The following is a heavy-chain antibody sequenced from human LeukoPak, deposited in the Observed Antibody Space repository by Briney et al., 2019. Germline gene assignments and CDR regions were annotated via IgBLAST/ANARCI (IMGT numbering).Heavy chain of an antibody. CDR1: GDSVSSNSVT. D-gene: IGHD2-2*01. V-gene: IGHV6-1*01. CDR2: TYYRSTWYN. CDR3: ARRLTQYDCFDP. Sequence: SQILSLTCAISGDSVSSNSVTWNWIRQSPSRGLEWLGRTYYRSTWYNDYAVSVRGRITVSPDTSKNQFSLHLNSVTPEDTAVYYCARRLTQYDCFDPWGQGILVTVSS. J-gene: IGHJ5*02.